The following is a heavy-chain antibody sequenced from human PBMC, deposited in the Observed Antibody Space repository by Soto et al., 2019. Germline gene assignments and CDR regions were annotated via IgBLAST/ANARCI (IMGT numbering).Heavy chain of an antibody. CDR3: ARVPMYGDY. CDR1: GFTFSDHY. D-gene: IGHD2-8*01. J-gene: IGHJ4*01. CDR2: SRNKANGFTI. Sequence: GGSLRLSCAASGFTFSDHYMDWVRQAPGKGLEWVGRSRNKANGFTIEYAASVKGRFTISRDDAENSLYLQMNSLKIEDTAVYYCARVPMYGDY. V-gene: IGHV3-72*01.